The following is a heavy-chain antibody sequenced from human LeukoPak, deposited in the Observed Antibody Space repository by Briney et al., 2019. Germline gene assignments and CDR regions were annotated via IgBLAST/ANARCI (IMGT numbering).Heavy chain of an antibody. CDR1: GFTFSSYA. Sequence: PGRSLRLSCTASGFTFSSYAMHWVRQAPGKGLEWVAVISYDGSNKYYADSVKGRFTISRDNSKNTLYLQMNSLRAEDTAVYYCARSSYCGGDCYFDYWGQGTLVTVSS. D-gene: IGHD2-21*02. CDR3: ARSSYCGGDCYFDY. V-gene: IGHV3-30-3*01. CDR2: ISYDGSNK. J-gene: IGHJ4*02.